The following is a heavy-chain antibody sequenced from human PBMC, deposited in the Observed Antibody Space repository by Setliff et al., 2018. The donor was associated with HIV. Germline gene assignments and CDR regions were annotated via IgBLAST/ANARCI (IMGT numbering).Heavy chain of an antibody. CDR1: GGSISSHY. Sequence: SETLSLTCTVSGGSISSHYWSWIRQPPGKGLEWIGYIYTSGSTNYNPSLKSRLTISLDTKNQFSLKLSSVTAADTAVYYCARGGSGNSYNGAFDYWGQGTLVTVSS. V-gene: IGHV4-4*08. CDR2: IYTSGST. CDR3: ARGGSGNSYNGAFDY. J-gene: IGHJ4*02. D-gene: IGHD3-10*01.